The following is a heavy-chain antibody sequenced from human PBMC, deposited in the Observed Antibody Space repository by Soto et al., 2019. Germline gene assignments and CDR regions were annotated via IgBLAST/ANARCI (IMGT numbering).Heavy chain of an antibody. D-gene: IGHD4-17*01. V-gene: IGHV3-23*01. J-gene: IGHJ4*02. CDR3: AKDPDGRHHFDY. CDR2: ISGSGGST. CDR1: GFTFSSYA. Sequence: VQLLESGGGLVQPGGSLRLSCAASGFTFSSYAMSWVRQAPGKGLEWVSAISGSGGSTYYADSVKGWFTISRDNSKNTLYLQMNSLRAEDTAVYYCAKDPDGRHHFDYWGQGTLVTVSS.